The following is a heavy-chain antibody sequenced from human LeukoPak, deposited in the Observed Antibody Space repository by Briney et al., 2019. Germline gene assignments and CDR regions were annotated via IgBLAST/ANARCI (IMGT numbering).Heavy chain of an antibody. CDR1: GFSLSTTGMR. J-gene: IGHJ5*02. CDR3: ARMTSYGSGFDP. V-gene: IGHV2-70*04. CDR2: SDWDDDK. Sequence: SGPTLVNPTQPLTLTCTFSGFSLSTTGMRVGWIRQPPGKALGWLARSDWDDDKFYRTSLKTRLTISKDTSKNQVVLTMTNMAPVDTATYYCARMTSYGSGFDPWGRGTLVTVSS. D-gene: IGHD3-10*01.